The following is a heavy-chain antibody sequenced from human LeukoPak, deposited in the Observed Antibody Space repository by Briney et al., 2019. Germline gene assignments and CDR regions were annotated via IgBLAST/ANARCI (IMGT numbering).Heavy chain of an antibody. V-gene: IGHV1-69*06. CDR1: GGTFSSYA. CDR2: IIPIFGTA. D-gene: IGHD6-19*01. Sequence: ASVKVSCKASGGTFSSYAISWVRQAPGQGLEWMGGIIPIFGTANYAQKFQGRVTITADKSTSTAYMELSSLRSEDTAVYYRAREGYSSGWYNYFDYWGQGTLVTVSS. CDR3: AREGYSSGWYNYFDY. J-gene: IGHJ4*02.